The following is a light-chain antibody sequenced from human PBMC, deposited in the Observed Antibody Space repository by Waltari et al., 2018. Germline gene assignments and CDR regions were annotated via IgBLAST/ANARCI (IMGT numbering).Light chain of an antibody. Sequence: QSVLTQPPSTSGTPGQTVTISCSGTNSNIGRNSVFWYQQLPGTAPKLLIYIDNQRPSGVPDRFSASKSGTSAALAIRGLRSEDEADYYCAAWDDSLSVTYVFGSGTRVTV. CDR2: IDN. V-gene: IGLV1-47*01. CDR1: NSNIGRNS. J-gene: IGLJ1*01. CDR3: AAWDDSLSVTYV.